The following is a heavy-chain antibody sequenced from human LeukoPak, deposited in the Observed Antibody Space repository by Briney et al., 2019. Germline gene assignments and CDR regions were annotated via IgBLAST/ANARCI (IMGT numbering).Heavy chain of an antibody. CDR1: GYTFTGYY. D-gene: IGHD2-2*01. CDR3: AREIGCSSTSCYLPNDY. J-gene: IGHJ4*02. Sequence: GASVKVSCKASGYTFTGYYMHWVRQAPGQGLEWMGWINPNSGGTNYAQKFQGRVTMTRDTSISTAYMELSRLRSDDTAVYYCAREIGCSSTSCYLPNDYWGQGTLVTVSS. CDR2: INPNSGGT. V-gene: IGHV1-2*02.